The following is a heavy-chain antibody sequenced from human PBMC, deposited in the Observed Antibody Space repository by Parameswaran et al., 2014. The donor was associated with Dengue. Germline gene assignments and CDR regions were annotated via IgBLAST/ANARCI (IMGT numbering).Heavy chain of an antibody. V-gene: IGHV1-46*01. CDR3: ARVALPSSSWYYFDY. D-gene: IGHD6-13*01. J-gene: IGHJ4*02. CDR2: INPSGGST. Sequence: WVRQAPGQGLEWMGIINPSGGSTSYAQKFQGRVTMTRDTSTSTAYMELSSLRSEDTAVYYCARVALPSSSWYYFDYWGQGTLVTVSS.